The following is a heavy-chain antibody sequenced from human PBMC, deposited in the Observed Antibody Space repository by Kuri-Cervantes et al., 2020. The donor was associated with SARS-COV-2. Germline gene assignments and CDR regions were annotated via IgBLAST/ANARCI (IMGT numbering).Heavy chain of an antibody. CDR1: GFTFSSYA. V-gene: IGHV3-21*01. CDR3: ARPAETGTRFDY. J-gene: IGHJ4*02. D-gene: IGHD1-1*01. Sequence: GESLKISCAASGFTFSSYAMSWVRQAPGKGLGWVSSISSSSSYIYYADSVKGRFTISRDNAKNSLYLQMNSLRAEDTAVYYCARPAETGTRFDYWGQGTLVTVSS. CDR2: ISSSSSYI.